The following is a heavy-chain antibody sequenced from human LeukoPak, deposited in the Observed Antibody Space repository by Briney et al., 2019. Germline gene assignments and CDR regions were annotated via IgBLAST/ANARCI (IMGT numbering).Heavy chain of an antibody. CDR2: MIPIFGTA. CDR1: GGTFISYA. CDR3: ARDPYFDY. J-gene: IGHJ4*02. V-gene: IGHV1-69*06. Sequence: SVKVSCKAAGGTFISYAISWVGQAPGQGREWMGGMIPIFGTANNAQKFQRRLTITAHKSTLTAYMELSRLRSEDTAVCYCARDPYFDYWGQGTLVTVSS.